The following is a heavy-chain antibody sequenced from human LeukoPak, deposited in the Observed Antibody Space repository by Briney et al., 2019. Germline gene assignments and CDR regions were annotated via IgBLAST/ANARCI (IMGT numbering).Heavy chain of an antibody. D-gene: IGHD3-10*01. V-gene: IGHV3-30*04. CDR3: ARDSYYYGSGSYYNLDY. CDR2: ISYDGSNK. CDR1: GFTFSSYA. Sequence: GGSLRLSCAASGFTFSSYAMHWVRQAPGKGLEWVAVISYDGSNKYYADSVKGRFTISRDNSKNTLYLQMNSLRAEDTAVYYCARDSYYYGSGSYYNLDYWGQGTLVTVSS. J-gene: IGHJ4*02.